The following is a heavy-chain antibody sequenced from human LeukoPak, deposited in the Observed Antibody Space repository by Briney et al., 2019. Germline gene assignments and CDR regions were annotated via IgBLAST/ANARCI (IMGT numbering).Heavy chain of an antibody. CDR2: INPSGGST. CDR3: ARGDDYVWGSYRYSYYFDY. CDR1: GYTFTSYY. D-gene: IGHD3-16*02. V-gene: IGHV1-46*01. J-gene: IGHJ4*02. Sequence: GASVKVSCKASGYTFTSYYMHWVRQAPGQGLEWMGIINPSGGSTSYAQKFQGRVTMTRDMSTSTVYMELSSLRSEDTAVYYCARGDDYVWGSYRYSYYFDYWGQGTLVTVSS.